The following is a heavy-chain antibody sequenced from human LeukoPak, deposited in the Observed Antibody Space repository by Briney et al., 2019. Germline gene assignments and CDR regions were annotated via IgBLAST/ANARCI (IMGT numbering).Heavy chain of an antibody. J-gene: IGHJ6*03. V-gene: IGHV3-49*03. Sequence: GRALRLSCTASGFNFGYYAMSWFRQAPGKGLEWVGFIRSKAYGEKTEYAASVKSIFTISRDDYKSIAYLQMKGLKTEDTAVYYCTRARGYSYGYADVWGKGTTVTVS. D-gene: IGHD5-18*01. CDR1: GFNFGYYA. CDR2: IRSKAYGEKT. CDR3: TRARGYSYGYADV.